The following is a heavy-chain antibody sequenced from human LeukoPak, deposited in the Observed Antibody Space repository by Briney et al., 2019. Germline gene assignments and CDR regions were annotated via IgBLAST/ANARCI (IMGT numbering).Heavy chain of an antibody. V-gene: IGHV3-48*03. CDR3: ARDGPYDSSGYFDF. J-gene: IGHJ4*02. CDR2: ISSSGSTI. CDR1: GFTFSSYE. Sequence: GGSLRLSCAASGFTFSSYEMNWVRQAPGRGLEWISYISSSGSTISYADSVKGRFTISRDNAKNSLYLQMNSLRAEDTAVYYCARDGPYDSSGYFDFWGQGTLVTVSS. D-gene: IGHD3-22*01.